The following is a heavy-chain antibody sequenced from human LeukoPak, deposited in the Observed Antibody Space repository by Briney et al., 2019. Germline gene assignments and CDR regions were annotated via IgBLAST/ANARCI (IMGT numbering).Heavy chain of an antibody. V-gene: IGHV4-61*02. J-gene: IGHJ5*02. CDR1: AGSISSDLYY. Sequence: KPSETLFLTCTVSAGSISSDLYYWNWIRQPAGKGLEWIGRFYNSGRTNFNPSLKSRVTIPADTSKNQFYLKLRSVTAADTAVYYCARGDLKSDWFDPWGQGTLVIVST. D-gene: IGHD3-3*01. CDR3: ARGDLKSDWFDP. CDR2: FYNSGRT.